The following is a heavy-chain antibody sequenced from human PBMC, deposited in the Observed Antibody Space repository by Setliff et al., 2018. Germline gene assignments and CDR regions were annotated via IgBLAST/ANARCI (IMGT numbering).Heavy chain of an antibody. CDR3: AHRPKMGSDGFYSAFDM. CDR2: IYWDDDK. D-gene: IGHD2-15*01. V-gene: IGHV2-5*02. Sequence: SGPTLVNPTQTLTLTCTFSGFSLTTTGVAVGWIRQPPGKALEWLALIYWDDDKRYSPSLKSRLTIVKDTSKNQVVLTMTNMDPVDTATYYCAHRPKMGSDGFYSAFDMWGQGSMVTVSS. J-gene: IGHJ3*02. CDR1: GFSLTTTGVA.